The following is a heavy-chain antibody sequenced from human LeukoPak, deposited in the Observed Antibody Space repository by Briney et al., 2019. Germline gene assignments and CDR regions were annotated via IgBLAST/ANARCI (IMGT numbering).Heavy chain of an antibody. CDR2: IYHSGST. V-gene: IGHV4-59*12. Sequence: SETLSLTCTVSGDSISYYYWSWIRQPPGKGLEWIGYIYHSGSTNYNPSLKSRATISVDTSKNQSSLKLNSVTAADTAIYYCARDYYDTGGYYYYDAFDIWGQGTMVTVSS. CDR3: ARDYYDTGGYYYYDAFDI. CDR1: GDSISYYY. J-gene: IGHJ3*02. D-gene: IGHD3-22*01.